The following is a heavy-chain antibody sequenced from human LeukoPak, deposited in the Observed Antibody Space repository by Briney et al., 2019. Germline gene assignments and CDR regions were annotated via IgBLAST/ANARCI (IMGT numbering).Heavy chain of an antibody. V-gene: IGHV3-7*01. D-gene: IGHD6-13*01. Sequence: GESLRLSCSASGFIFSNYWMSWVRQAPGKGLEWVANIKQDGSEKDYVDFLKGRFTISRDNAKNSVYLQLSSLRAEDTAVYHCARIGYRSSSFDYWGRGTLVTVSS. J-gene: IGHJ4*02. CDR1: GFIFSNYW. CDR3: ARIGYRSSSFDY. CDR2: IKQDGSEK.